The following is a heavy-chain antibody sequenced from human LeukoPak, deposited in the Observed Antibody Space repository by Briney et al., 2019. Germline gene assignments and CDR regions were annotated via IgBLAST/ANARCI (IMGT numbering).Heavy chain of an antibody. V-gene: IGHV3-74*01. CDR1: GFTFSSYW. CDR3: AKAIIGSSGWYEDYYYYYGMDV. CDR2: INSDGSST. J-gene: IGHJ6*02. D-gene: IGHD6-19*01. Sequence: GGSLRLSCAASGFTFSSYWMHWVRQAPGKGLVWVSRINSDGSSTSYADSVKGRFTISRDNAKNTLYLQMNSLRAEDTAVYYCAKAIIGSSGWYEDYYYYYGMDVWGQGTTVTVSS.